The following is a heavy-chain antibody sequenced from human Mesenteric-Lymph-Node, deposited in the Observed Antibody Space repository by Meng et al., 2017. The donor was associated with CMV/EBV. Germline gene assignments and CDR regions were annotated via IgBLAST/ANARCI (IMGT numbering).Heavy chain of an antibody. Sequence: GESLKISCAASGFTFSNYAMSWVRQAPGKGLEWVSSISGRGGDTWYADSVRGRFTISRDNSKNTLYLRMNSLRAEDTAIYYCAEEVLGWSGLFDYWGQGTLVTVSS. D-gene: IGHD3-3*01. CDR3: AEEVLGWSGLFDY. V-gene: IGHV3-23*01. J-gene: IGHJ4*02. CDR1: GFTFSNYA. CDR2: ISGRGGDT.